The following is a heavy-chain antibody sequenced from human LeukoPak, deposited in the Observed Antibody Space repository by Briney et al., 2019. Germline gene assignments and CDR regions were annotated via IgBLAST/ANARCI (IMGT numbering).Heavy chain of an antibody. CDR1: GYSFTSYG. J-gene: IGHJ4*02. V-gene: IGHV1-18*01. CDR2: ISGYNGNT. Sequence: GASVKVSCKASGYSFTSYGISWVRQAPGQGLEWMGWISGYNGNTNYAQKFQDRVTLTTDTSASTAYMELRSLRSDDTAVYYCARKMAGGIDYWGQGTLVTVSS. D-gene: IGHD5-24*01. CDR3: ARKMAGGIDY.